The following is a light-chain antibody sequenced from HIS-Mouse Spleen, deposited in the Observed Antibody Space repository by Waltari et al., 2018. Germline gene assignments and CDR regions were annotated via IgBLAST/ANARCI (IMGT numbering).Light chain of an antibody. V-gene: IGLV2-23*01. J-gene: IGLJ3*02. Sequence: QSALTQPASVSGSPGKSITISCTGTSSDVGSYNLVSWYQQHPGKAPKLMIYEGSKRPSGVSNRFSGSESGKTASLTISGLQAEDEADYYCCSYAGSSTWVFGGGTKLTVL. CDR1: SSDVGSYNL. CDR2: EGS. CDR3: CSYAGSSTWV.